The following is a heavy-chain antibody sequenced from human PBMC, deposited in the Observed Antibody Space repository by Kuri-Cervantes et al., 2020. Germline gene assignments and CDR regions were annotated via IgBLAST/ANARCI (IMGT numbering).Heavy chain of an antibody. D-gene: IGHD2-2*01. CDR2: ISSSSSYI. V-gene: IGHV3-21*01. Sequence: GESLKISCAASGFTFSSYSMNWVRQAPGKGLEWVSSISSSSSYIYYADSVKGRFTISRDNAKNSLYLQINSLRAEDTAVYYCASLTNFCSSTSCFDYWGQGTLVTVSS. CDR1: GFTFSSYS. J-gene: IGHJ4*02. CDR3: ASLTNFCSSTSCFDY.